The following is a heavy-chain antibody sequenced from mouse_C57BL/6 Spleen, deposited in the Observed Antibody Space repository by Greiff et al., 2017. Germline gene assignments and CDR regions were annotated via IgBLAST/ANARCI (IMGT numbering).Heavy chain of an antibody. CDR3: ARRRKVEYYFDD. Sequence: VQLQQSGAELAKPGASVKLSCKASGYTFTSYWMHWVKQRPGQGLEWIGYINPSSGYTKYNQKFKDKETLTADKSYSTAYMQLSSLTYEDSAVYYCARRRKVEYYFDDWGQGTTHKVSS. CDR1: GYTFTSYW. J-gene: IGHJ2*01. CDR2: INPSSGYT. V-gene: IGHV1-7*01. D-gene: IGHD1-1*01.